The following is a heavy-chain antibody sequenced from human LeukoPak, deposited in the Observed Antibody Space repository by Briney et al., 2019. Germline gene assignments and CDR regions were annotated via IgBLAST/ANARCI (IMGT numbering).Heavy chain of an antibody. CDR1: GLTVSSNY. Sequence: GGSLRLSCAASGLTVSSNYMSWVRQAPGKGLEWVSVLHSGGSTSYADSVKGRFIISRDNSKNTLYLQMNGLRAEDTAVYYCARDQATTPRGFFDYWGQGTLVTVSS. CDR3: ARDQATTPRGFFDY. J-gene: IGHJ4*02. D-gene: IGHD4-11*01. V-gene: IGHV3-53*01. CDR2: LHSGGST.